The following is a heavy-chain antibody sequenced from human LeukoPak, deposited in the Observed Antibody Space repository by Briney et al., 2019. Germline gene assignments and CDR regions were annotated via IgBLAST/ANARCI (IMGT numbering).Heavy chain of an antibody. CDR1: GFTISIYA. CDR3: TRDRPNYYGSDGHYYRRNGDY. J-gene: IGHJ4*02. D-gene: IGHD3-22*01. V-gene: IGHV3-23*01. CDR2: ISRKGELT. Sequence: GGSLRLSCAASGFTISIYAMSWGRQAPGKGLERVSSISRKGELTFYADSLKGRFTISRDNSESTLYLQMNIIRADDTAIYSCTRDRPNYYGSDGHYYRRNGDYWGQGTLVTVSS.